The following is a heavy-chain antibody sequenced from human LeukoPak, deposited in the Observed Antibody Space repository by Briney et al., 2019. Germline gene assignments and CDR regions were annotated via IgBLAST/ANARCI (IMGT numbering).Heavy chain of an antibody. CDR2: IYYTGNT. J-gene: IGHJ4*02. V-gene: IGHV4-39*07. CDR3: ARDSDYGGNSFFDY. D-gene: IGHD4-23*01. CDR1: GDSLTGYY. Sequence: PSETLSLTCTVSGDSLTGYYWGWIRQPPGKGLEWIGNIYYTGNTYYNPSLKSRVTISLDTSKNQFSLKVISMTAADTAVYYCARDSDYGGNSFFDYWGQGTLVTVSS.